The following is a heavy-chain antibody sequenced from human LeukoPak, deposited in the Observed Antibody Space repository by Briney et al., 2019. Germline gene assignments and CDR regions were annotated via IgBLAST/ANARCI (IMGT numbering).Heavy chain of an antibody. CDR3: ASCYGDYDNFDY. J-gene: IGHJ4*02. D-gene: IGHD4-17*01. Sequence: PGGSLSLSCAASGFTFSSYSMNWVRQAPGKGLEWVSSISSSSSYIYYADSVKGRFTISRDNAKNSLYLQMNSLRAEDTAVYYCASCYGDYDNFDYWGQGTLVTVSS. V-gene: IGHV3-21*01. CDR1: GFTFSSYS. CDR2: ISSSSSYI.